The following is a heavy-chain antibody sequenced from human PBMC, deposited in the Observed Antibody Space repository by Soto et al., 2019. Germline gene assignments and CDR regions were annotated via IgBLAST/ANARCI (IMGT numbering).Heavy chain of an antibody. CDR2: IYHSGST. D-gene: IGHD2-2*01. CDR3: ARDTTAHLFFFQAEDGIRDL. J-gene: IGHJ2*01. V-gene: IGHV4-30-2*04. Sequence: PGKSLEWIGYIYHSGSTNYNPSPTRRATISEDQSKNPFSLKLSAGTAADSAVYYCARDTTAHLFFFQAEDGIRDL.